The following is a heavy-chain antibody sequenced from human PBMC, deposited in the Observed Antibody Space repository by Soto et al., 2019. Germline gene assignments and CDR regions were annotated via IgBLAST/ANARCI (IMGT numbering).Heavy chain of an antibody. J-gene: IGHJ6*02. Sequence: QVQLVQSGAEVKKPGSSVKVSCKASGGTFSDYAFSWVRQAPGQGLEWLGGIMPIFRAPDYAQKFQGRVKITADEFTRTAYMEMNSLRSEDTAVYYWASWLKGPDIGNYYYGMDVCGQGTTVTVS. CDR2: IMPIFRAP. D-gene: IGHD2-15*01. CDR3: ASWLKGPDIGNYYYGMDV. V-gene: IGHV1-69*12. CDR1: GGTFSDYA.